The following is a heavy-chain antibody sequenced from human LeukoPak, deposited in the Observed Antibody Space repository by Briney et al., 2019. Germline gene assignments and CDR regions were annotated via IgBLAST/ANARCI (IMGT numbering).Heavy chain of an antibody. J-gene: IGHJ5*02. D-gene: IGHD3-10*01. Sequence: PGGSLRLSCAASGFTVSSNYMSWVRQAPGKGLEWVSAISGSGGSTYYADSVKGRSTISRDNSKNTLYLQMNSLRAEDTAVYYCAKDYYGSGSYYGPNWFDPWGQGTLVTVSS. CDR1: GFTVSSNY. V-gene: IGHV3-23*01. CDR3: AKDYYGSGSYYGPNWFDP. CDR2: ISGSGGST.